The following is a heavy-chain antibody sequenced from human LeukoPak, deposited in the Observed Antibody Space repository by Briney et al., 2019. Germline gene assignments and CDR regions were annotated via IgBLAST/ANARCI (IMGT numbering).Heavy chain of an antibody. CDR3: AKGPSYADY. D-gene: IGHD3-16*01. Sequence: PGGSLRLSCAASGFTFSNYGMHWVRQAPGKGLEWVAIISYDGSNKYYADSVKGRFTISRDNSENTLYLQMNSLRAEDTAVYYCAKGPSYADYWGQGTLVTVSS. V-gene: IGHV3-30*18. J-gene: IGHJ4*02. CDR2: ISYDGSNK. CDR1: GFTFSNYG.